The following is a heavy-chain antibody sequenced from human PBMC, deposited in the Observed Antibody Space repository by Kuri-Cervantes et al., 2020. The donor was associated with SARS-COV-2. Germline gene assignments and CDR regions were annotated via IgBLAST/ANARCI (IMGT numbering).Heavy chain of an antibody. J-gene: IGHJ6*03. V-gene: IGHV4-30-4*08. CDR2: IYYSGST. Sequence: LRLSCTVSGGSISSGDYYWSWIRQPPGKGLEWIGYIYYSGSTYYNPSLKSPVTISVDTSKNQFSLKLSSVTAADTAVYYCARAVTTYYYYYMDVWGKGTTVTVSS. CDR1: GGSISSGDYY. D-gene: IGHD4-11*01. CDR3: ARAVTTYYYYYMDV.